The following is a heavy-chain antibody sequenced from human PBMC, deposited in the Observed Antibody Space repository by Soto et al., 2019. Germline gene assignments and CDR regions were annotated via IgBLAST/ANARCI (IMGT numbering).Heavy chain of an antibody. D-gene: IGHD2-2*01. CDR3: ARGTIVVVPAAADYYYYMDV. J-gene: IGHJ6*03. CDR2: INHSGST. V-gene: IGHV4-34*01. CDR1: GGSFSGYY. Sequence: QVQLQQWGAGLLKPSETLSLTCAVYGGSFSGYYWSWIRQPPGKGLEWSGEINHSGSTNYNPSLKSRVTISVDTSKNQFSLKLSSVTAADTAVYYCARGTIVVVPAAADYYYYMDVWGKGTTVTVSS.